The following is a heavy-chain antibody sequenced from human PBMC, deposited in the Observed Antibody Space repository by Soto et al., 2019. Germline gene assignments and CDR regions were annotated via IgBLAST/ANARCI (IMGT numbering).Heavy chain of an antibody. Sequence: GGSLRLSCAASGFPFSSYAMSLVRQSPGKGLEWVSAISGSGGSTYYADSVKGRFTISRDNSKNKLYLQMKSLRAEDTAVYYCAKAFWSPHNNWYDPWGKGNLFTVSS. J-gene: IGHJ5*02. CDR3: AKAFWSPHNNWYDP. V-gene: IGHV3-23*01. CDR2: ISGSGGST. D-gene: IGHD2-8*02. CDR1: GFPFSSYA.